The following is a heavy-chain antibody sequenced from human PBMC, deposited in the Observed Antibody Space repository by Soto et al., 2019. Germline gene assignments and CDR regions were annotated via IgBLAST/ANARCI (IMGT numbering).Heavy chain of an antibody. J-gene: IGHJ3*02. Sequence: QVHLQQWGAGLLKPSETLSLTCAVFGGSFSGYYWNWIRQPPGKGLEWIGEINHSGSTNYYGSLKCRDTISVETSRNKFSLKLSCVTAAAKAVYYCARSRYYDSSGYRALDAFDIWGQGTIVTVSS. CDR1: GGSFSGYY. CDR3: ARSRYYDSSGYRALDAFDI. D-gene: IGHD3-22*01. CDR2: INHSGST. V-gene: IGHV4-34*01.